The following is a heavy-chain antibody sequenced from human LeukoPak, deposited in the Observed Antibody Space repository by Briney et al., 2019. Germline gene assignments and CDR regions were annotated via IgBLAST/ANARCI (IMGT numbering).Heavy chain of an antibody. CDR2: ISWNSGSI. CDR3: AREGSYYDILTGCDY. D-gene: IGHD3-9*01. Sequence: GGSLRLSCAASGFTFDDYAMHWVRQAPGKGLEWVSGISWNSGSIGYADSVKGRFTISRDNAKNSLYLQMNSLRAEDTAVYYCAREGSYYDILTGCDYWGQGTLVTVSS. CDR1: GFTFDDYA. V-gene: IGHV3-9*01. J-gene: IGHJ4*02.